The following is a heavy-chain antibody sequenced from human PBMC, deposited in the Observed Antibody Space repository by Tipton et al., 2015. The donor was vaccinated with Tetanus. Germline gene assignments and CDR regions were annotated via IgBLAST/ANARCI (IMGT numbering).Heavy chain of an antibody. Sequence: TLSLTCALSGGLITTGGYSWGWIRQTPGQGLGWIGYIYQTDSTYYNPSLRSRLTISISRSKNQFSLKLTSVTAADTAVYYCVRGRGLGAYSFGFEYWGQGAQVIVSS. J-gene: IGHJ4*02. CDR1: GGLITTGGYS. CDR3: VRGRGLGAYSFGFEY. CDR2: IYQTDST. V-gene: IGHV4-30-2*01. D-gene: IGHD5-18*01.